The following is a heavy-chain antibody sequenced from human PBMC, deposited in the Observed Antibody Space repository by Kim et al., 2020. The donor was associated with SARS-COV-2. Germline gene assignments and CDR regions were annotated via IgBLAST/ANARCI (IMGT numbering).Heavy chain of an antibody. CDR2: ISSSSSYT. CDR1: GFTFSDYY. J-gene: IGHJ4*02. CDR3: ARDQDSGSYYYGY. V-gene: IGHV3-11*05. D-gene: IGHD1-26*01. Sequence: GGSLRLSCAASGFTFSDYYMSWIRQAPGKGLEWVSYISSSSSYTNYADSVKGRFTISRDNAKNSLFLQMNSLRAEDTAVYYCARDQDSGSYYYGYWGQGTLVTVSS.